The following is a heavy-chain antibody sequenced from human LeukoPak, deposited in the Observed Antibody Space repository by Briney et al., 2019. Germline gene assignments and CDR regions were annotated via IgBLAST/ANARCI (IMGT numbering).Heavy chain of an antibody. Sequence: PGGSLRLSCVASGFIFSNSVMHWVRQAPGKGLEWVAFIRKDGSIKYYADSVRGRFTFSRDNSKNTVYLQMSSLGADDTAVYYCAKGYSYAFDYWGQGTLVTASS. CDR2: IRKDGSIK. CDR3: AKGYSYAFDY. D-gene: IGHD3-16*01. CDR1: GFIFSNSV. V-gene: IGHV3-30*02. J-gene: IGHJ4*02.